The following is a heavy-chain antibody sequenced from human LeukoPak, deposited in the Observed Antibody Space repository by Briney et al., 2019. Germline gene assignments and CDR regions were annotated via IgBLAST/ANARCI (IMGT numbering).Heavy chain of an antibody. CDR2: ISGSAGST. CDR3: AKEGYYDFWSGYSDY. Sequence: GGSLRLSCAASGFTFNSYAMSWVRQAPGKGLGWVSAISGSAGSTYYADSVKGRFTISRDNSKNTLYLQMNSLRAEDTAVYYCAKEGYYDFWSGYSDYWGQGTLVTVSS. J-gene: IGHJ4*02. D-gene: IGHD3-3*01. CDR1: GFTFNSYA. V-gene: IGHV3-23*01.